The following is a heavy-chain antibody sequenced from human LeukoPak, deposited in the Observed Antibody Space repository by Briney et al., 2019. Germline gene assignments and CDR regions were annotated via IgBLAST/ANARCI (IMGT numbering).Heavy chain of an antibody. J-gene: IGHJ4*02. V-gene: IGHV4-34*01. Sequence: PSETLSLTCAVYGGSFSGYYWSWIRQPPGEGLEWIGEINHSGSTNYNPSLKSRVTISVDTSKNQFSLKLSSVTAADTAVYYCARGENFDYWGQGTLVTVSS. CDR3: ARGENFDY. CDR2: INHSGST. CDR1: GGSFSGYY.